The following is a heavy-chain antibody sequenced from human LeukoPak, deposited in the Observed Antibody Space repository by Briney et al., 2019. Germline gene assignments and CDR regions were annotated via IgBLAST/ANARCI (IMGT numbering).Heavy chain of an antibody. CDR1: GYTFTSYD. Sequence: ASVKVSCKASGYTFTSYDINWVRQATGQGLEWMGWMNPNSGNTGYAQKFQGRVTITRNTSISTAYMELSSLRSVDTAVYYCARVPRGRTTTASWAFDIWGQGTMVTVSS. V-gene: IGHV1-8*03. CDR2: MNPNSGNT. J-gene: IGHJ3*02. D-gene: IGHD1-1*01. CDR3: ARVPRGRTTTASWAFDI.